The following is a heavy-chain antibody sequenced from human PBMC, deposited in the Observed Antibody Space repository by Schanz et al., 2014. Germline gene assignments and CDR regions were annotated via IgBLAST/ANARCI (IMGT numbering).Heavy chain of an antibody. Sequence: QMHLAESGGGVVQPGRSLRLSCAASGFTFSGYGMHWVRQAPGKGLEWVAIISYDGRHKNYADSVKGRFTISRDNSKNTLHLQMNSLRVEDTAVYYCAKDDTQVNGMDVWGQGTTVTVSS. CDR1: GFTFSGYG. V-gene: IGHV3-30*18. CDR2: ISYDGRHK. J-gene: IGHJ6*02. CDR3: AKDDTQVNGMDV.